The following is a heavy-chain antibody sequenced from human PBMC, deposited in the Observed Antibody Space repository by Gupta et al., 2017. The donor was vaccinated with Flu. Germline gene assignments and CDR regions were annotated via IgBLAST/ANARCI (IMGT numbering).Heavy chain of an antibody. Sequence: WVRQAPGQGLGWRGSITTYNTKTTSSKKLQGRGTVTTDTSTSTAYMVRRSLRADDTAVYYCARANCGGDCYSGSRFFDYWGQGTLVTVSS. CDR3: ARANCGGDCYSGSRFFDY. CDR2: ITTYNTKT. D-gene: IGHD2-21*02. V-gene: IGHV1-18*01. J-gene: IGHJ4*02.